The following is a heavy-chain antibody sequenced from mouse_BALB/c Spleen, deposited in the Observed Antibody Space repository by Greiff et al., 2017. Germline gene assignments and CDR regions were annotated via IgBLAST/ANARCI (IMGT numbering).Heavy chain of an antibody. Sequence: VKLVESGPGLVAPSQSLSITCTVSGFSLTSYGVSWVRQPPGKGLEWLGVIWGDGSTNYHSALISRLSISKDNSKSQVFLKLNSLQTDDTATYYCAKGDYDYERRWFAYWGQGTLVTVSA. D-gene: IGHD2-4*01. V-gene: IGHV2-3*01. J-gene: IGHJ3*01. CDR2: IWGDGST. CDR3: AKGDYDYERRWFAY. CDR1: GFSLTSYG.